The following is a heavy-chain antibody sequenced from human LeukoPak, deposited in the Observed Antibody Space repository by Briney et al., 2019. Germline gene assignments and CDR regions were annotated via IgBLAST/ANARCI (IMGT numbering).Heavy chain of an antibody. CDR2: INSRSTTI. CDR3: ATEYQY. CDR1: GFSLSGYN. V-gene: IGHV3-48*01. D-gene: IGHD2-2*01. Sequence: GGSLRLSCAVSGFSLSGYNMNWVRQAPGKGLEWVSHINSRSTTIYYADSVEGRFTISRDNAKNLLHLQMNNLRAEDTAVYYCATEYQYWGQGTLVTVSS. J-gene: IGHJ4*02.